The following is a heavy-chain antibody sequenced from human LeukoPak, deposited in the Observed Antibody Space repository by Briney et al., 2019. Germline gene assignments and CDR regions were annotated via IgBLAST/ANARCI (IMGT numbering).Heavy chain of an antibody. J-gene: IGHJ4*02. CDR1: GFTFSSYA. Sequence: GGSLRLSCAASGFTFSSYAMHWVRQAPGKGLEWVAVISYDGSNKYYADSVKGRFTISRDNSKNTLYLQMNSLRVEDTAVYYCAKQRGREYQLPTFDYWGQGTLVTVSS. CDR2: ISYDGSNK. CDR3: AKQRGREYQLPTFDY. V-gene: IGHV3-30-3*02. D-gene: IGHD2-2*01.